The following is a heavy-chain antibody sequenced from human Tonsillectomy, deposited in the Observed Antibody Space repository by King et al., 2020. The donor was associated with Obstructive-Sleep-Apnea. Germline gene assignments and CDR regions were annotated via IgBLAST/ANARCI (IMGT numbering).Heavy chain of an antibody. Sequence: VQLVESGGALVQPGRSLRLSCATSGFTFDEYAMHWVRQAPGKGLEWVSGISWNSGSIGYADSVKGGFTISRYNAKNSLYLQMNSLRAADPALYYCTKGYYDTSGYYFDYWGQGTLVTVSS. J-gene: IGHJ4*02. CDR1: GFTFDEYA. D-gene: IGHD3-22*01. V-gene: IGHV3-9*01. CDR3: TKGYYDTSGYYFDY. CDR2: ISWNSGSI.